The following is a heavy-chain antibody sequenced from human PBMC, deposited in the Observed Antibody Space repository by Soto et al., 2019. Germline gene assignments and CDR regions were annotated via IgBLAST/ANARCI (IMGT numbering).Heavy chain of an antibody. CDR3: TTDSYGTMIVVRFDY. CDR1: GFTFSNAW. J-gene: IGHJ4*01. Sequence: PGGSLRLSCAASGFTFSNAWINWVRQAPGKGLEWVGRIKRKTDGGTTDFAAPVKGRFAISRDDSKNMVYLQMNSLKTEETGLFSCTTDSYGTMIVVRFDYGGHGTLVTVSS. V-gene: IGHV3-15*07. CDR2: IKRKTDGGTT. D-gene: IGHD3-22*01.